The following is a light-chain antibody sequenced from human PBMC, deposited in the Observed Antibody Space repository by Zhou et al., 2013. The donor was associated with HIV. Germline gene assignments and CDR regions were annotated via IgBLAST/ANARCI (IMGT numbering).Light chain of an antibody. V-gene: IGKV1-5*01. Sequence: DIQMTQSPSSLSASVGDRVTISCRASQSIDSYVNWYQQRPGKAPKLLIYSASSLQSGVPSRFSGSGSGTEFTLTISSLQPDDFATYYCQQYNSYASFGQGTNLEIK. CDR2: SAS. CDR3: QQYNSYAS. CDR1: QSIDSY. J-gene: IGKJ2*03.